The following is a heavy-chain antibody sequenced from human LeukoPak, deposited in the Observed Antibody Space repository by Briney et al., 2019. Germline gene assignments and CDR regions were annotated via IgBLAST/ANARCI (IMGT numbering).Heavy chain of an antibody. CDR3: ARARYCSGGSCYAEY. CDR1: GSIFPTYW. J-gene: IGHJ4*02. V-gene: IGHV5-51*01. CDR2: IYPGDSDT. D-gene: IGHD2-15*01. Sequence: PGESLKISCKGSGSIFPTYWIGGGRQLPGKGGEGMGIIYPGDSDTRYSPSFQGQVTISADHSTSTAYLQWSSLKASDTAMYYCARARYCSGGSCYAEYWGQGTLVTVSS.